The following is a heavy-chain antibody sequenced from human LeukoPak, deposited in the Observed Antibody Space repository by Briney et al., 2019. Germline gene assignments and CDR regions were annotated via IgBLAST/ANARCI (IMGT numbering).Heavy chain of an antibody. CDR1: GYAFTDYY. D-gene: IGHD3-10*01. V-gene: IGHV1-2*06. CDR2: INPNSGGT. CDR3: ARDGMVRGINSGWFDP. J-gene: IGHJ5*02. Sequence: GASVKVSCKASGYAFTDYYIHWVRQAPGQGLEWMGRINPNSGGTNYAQKFQGRVTMARDTSISTAYMELSRLRSDDTAVYYCARDGMVRGINSGWFDPWGQGTLVTVSS.